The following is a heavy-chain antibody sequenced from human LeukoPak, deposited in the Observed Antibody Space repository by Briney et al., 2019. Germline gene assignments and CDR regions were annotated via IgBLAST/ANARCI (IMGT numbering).Heavy chain of an antibody. D-gene: IGHD2-15*01. J-gene: IGHJ4*02. CDR3: ARGACSGGSCYLYYYFDY. CDR1: GGSISSYY. V-gene: IGHV4-59*01. Sequence: SETLSLTCTLSGGSISSYYWSWLRQPPGKGLEWIGYIYYSGSTNYNPSLKSRVTISVDTSKNQFSLKLSSVTAADTAVYYCARGACSGGSCYLYYYFDYWGQGTLVTVSS. CDR2: IYYSGST.